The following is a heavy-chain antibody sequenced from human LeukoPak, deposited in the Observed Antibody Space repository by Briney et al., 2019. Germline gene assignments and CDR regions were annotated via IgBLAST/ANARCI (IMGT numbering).Heavy chain of an antibody. CDR3: ARDLEHGGNSIWYFDL. D-gene: IGHD4-23*01. V-gene: IGHV4-59*01. J-gene: IGHJ2*01. CDR2: VYYRGTT. CDR1: GGSISSYY. Sequence: PSETLSLTCTISGGSISSYYWSWIRQPPGKGLEWIGYVYYRGTTNYNPSLKSRVTISVDTSKNQFSLNLDSVTAADTAVYYCARDLEHGGNSIWYFDLWGRGTLVTVSS.